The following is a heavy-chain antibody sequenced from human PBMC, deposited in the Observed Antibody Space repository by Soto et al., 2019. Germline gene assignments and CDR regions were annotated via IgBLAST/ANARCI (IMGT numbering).Heavy chain of an antibody. CDR1: GFSFSISP. V-gene: IGHV3-30-3*01. CDR3: ARXPKTSGGQHWAFNYFDS. Sequence: GGSLRLSCAASGFSFSISPMHWVRQAPGKGPEWVALISYDGTNKFYADSVKGRFTISRDNSKSTLYLQVDSLRPEDAAVYYCARXPKTSGGQHWAFNYFDSWGQGTLVTVSS. D-gene: IGHD7-27*01. J-gene: IGHJ4*02. CDR2: ISYDGTNK.